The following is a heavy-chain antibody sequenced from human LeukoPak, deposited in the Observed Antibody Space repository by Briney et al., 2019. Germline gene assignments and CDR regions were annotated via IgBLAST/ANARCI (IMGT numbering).Heavy chain of an antibody. CDR2: IIPIFGTA. CDR3: ARGLRVWQQLVYDAFDI. V-gene: IGHV1-69*05. J-gene: IGHJ3*02. D-gene: IGHD6-13*01. CDR1: GGTFSSYA. Sequence: SVKVSXKASGGTFSSYAISWVRQAPGQGLEWMGRIIPIFGTANYAQKFQGRVTITTDESTSTAYMELSSLRSEDTAVYYCARGLRVWQQLVYDAFDIWGQGTMVTVSS.